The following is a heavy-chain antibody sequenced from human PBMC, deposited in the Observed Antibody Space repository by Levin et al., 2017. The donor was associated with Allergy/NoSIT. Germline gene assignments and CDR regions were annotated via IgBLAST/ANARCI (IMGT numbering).Heavy chain of an antibody. Sequence: PSETLSLTCAVSGGSISSSNWWSWVRQPPGKGLEWIGEIYHSGSTNYNPSLKSRVTISVDKSKNQFSLKLSSVTAADTAVYYCARVSGELVRYYYYYMDVWGKGTTVTVSS. CDR3: ARVSGELVRYYYYYMDV. CDR2: IYHSGST. D-gene: IGHD2-15*01. V-gene: IGHV4-4*02. CDR1: GGSISSSNW. J-gene: IGHJ6*03.